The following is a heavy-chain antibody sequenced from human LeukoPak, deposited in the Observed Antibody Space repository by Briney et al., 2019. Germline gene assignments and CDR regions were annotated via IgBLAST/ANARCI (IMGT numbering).Heavy chain of an antibody. CDR3: ARDNSVGDTAWWFDP. D-gene: IGHD1-26*01. CDR2: INPNSGGT. Sequence: GASVKVSCTASGYTFTGYYMHWVRQAPGQGLEWMGWINPNSGGTNYAQKFQGRLTMTRDMSTSTDYMELSSLRFDDTAVYYCARDNSVGDTAWWFDPWGQGTLVTVSS. J-gene: IGHJ5*02. CDR1: GYTFTGYY. V-gene: IGHV1-2*02.